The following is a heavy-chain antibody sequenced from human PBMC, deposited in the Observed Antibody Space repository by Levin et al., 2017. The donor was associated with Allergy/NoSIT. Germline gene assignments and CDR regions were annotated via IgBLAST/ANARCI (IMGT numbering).Heavy chain of an antibody. V-gene: IGHV3-30*18. CDR1: GFTFSSYG. CDR2: ISYDGSNK. Sequence: GGSLRLSCAASGFTFSSYGMHWVRQAPGKGLEWVAVISYDGSNKYYADSVKGRFTISRDNSKNTLYLQMNSLRAEDTAVYYCAKDGYQLLGIDYWGQGTLVTVSS. D-gene: IGHD2-2*01. CDR3: AKDGYQLLGIDY. J-gene: IGHJ4*02.